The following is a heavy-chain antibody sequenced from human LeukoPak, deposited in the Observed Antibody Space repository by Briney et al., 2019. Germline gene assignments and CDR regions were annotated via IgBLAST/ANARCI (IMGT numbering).Heavy chain of an antibody. CDR1: GFTFSSYA. D-gene: IGHD2-15*01. CDR2: ISYDGSNK. J-gene: IGHJ4*02. Sequence: GGSLRLSCAASGFTFSSYAMHWVRQAPGKGLEWVAVISYDGSNKYYADSVKGRFTISRDNSKNTLYLQMNSLRAEDTAVYYCARAGVVAATKIDYWGQGTLVTVSS. CDR3: ARAGVVAATKIDY. V-gene: IGHV3-30-3*01.